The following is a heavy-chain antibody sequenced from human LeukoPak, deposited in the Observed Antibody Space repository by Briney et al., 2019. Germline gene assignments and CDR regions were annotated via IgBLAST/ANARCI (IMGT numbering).Heavy chain of an antibody. V-gene: IGHV4-4*02. CDR2: IYHSGST. J-gene: IGHJ4*02. Sequence: SGTLSLTCAVSGGSISSSNWWSWVRPPPGKGLEWIGEIYHSGSTNYNPSLKSRVTISVDKSKNQFSLKLSSVTAADTAVYYCARAEELWSRGYFDYWGQGTLVTVSS. CDR1: GGSISSSNW. D-gene: IGHD5-18*01. CDR3: ARAEELWSRGYFDY.